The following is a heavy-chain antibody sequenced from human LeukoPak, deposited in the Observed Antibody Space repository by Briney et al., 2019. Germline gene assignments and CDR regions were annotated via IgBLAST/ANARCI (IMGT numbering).Heavy chain of an antibody. CDR2: ISYDGSNK. CDR3: AKLSPSRPYCSGGSCYSSYDAFDI. J-gene: IGHJ3*02. CDR1: GFTYSSYG. D-gene: IGHD2-15*01. Sequence: GGSLRLSCAASGFTYSSYGMHWVRQAPGKGLEWVAVISYDGSNKYYADSAKGRFTISRDNSKNTLYLQMNSLRAEDTAVYYCAKLSPSRPYCSGGSCYSSYDAFDIWGQGTMVTVSS. V-gene: IGHV3-30*18.